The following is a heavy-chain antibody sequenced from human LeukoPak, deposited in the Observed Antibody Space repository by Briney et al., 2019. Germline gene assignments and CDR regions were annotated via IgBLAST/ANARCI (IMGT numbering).Heavy chain of an antibody. V-gene: IGHV1-2*02. CDR3: AREKWSSGWYSPGD. CDR1: GYTFTGYY. Sequence: ASVKVSCKASGYTFTGYYMHWVRQAPGQGLEWMGWFNPNSGGTNYAQKFQGRVTMIRDTSISTAYMELSRLRSDDTAVYYCAREKWSSGWYSPGDWGQGTLVTVSS. D-gene: IGHD6-19*01. CDR2: FNPNSGGT. J-gene: IGHJ4*02.